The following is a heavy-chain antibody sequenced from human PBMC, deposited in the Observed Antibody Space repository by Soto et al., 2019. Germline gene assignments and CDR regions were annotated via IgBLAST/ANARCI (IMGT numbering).Heavy chain of an antibody. Sequence: GGSLRLSCAASGFTFSNAWMSWVRQAPGKGLEWVGRIKSKTDGGTTDYAAPVKGRFTISRDDSKNTLYLQMDSLKTEDTAVYYCTIGPQHSSSSGMLGYWGQGTLVIGSS. D-gene: IGHD6-6*01. CDR3: TIGPQHSSSSGMLGY. CDR2: IKSKTDGGTT. CDR1: GFTFSNAW. V-gene: IGHV3-15*01. J-gene: IGHJ4*02.